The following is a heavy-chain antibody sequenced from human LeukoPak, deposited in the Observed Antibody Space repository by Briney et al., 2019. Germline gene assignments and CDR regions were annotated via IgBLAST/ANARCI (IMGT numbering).Heavy chain of an antibody. CDR3: AKTIGYCSSTSCYSENRRYYYYGMDV. Sequence: QPGTSLRLSCGASGFSFSGYGMHWVRQAPGKGLEWVAVISYDGSNKYYADSVKGRFTISRDNSKNTLYLQMNSLRAEDTAVYYCAKTIGYCSSTSCYSENRRYYYYGMDVWGQGTTVTVSS. V-gene: IGHV3-30*18. J-gene: IGHJ6*02. CDR1: GFSFSGYG. D-gene: IGHD2-2*03. CDR2: ISYDGSNK.